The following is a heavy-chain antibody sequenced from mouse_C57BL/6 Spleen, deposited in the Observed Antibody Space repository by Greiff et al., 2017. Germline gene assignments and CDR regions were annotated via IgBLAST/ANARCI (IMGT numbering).Heavy chain of an antibody. CDR1: GYTFTSYG. D-gene: IGHD2-5*01. Sequence: VKLMESGAELARPGASVKLSCKASGYTFTSYGISWVKQRTGQGLEWIGEIYPRSGNTYYTAKFNGQATLTADKSSNTAYMELRSLTSEHSAVYFCARPYYSNYYFDYWGQGTTLTVSS. J-gene: IGHJ2*01. V-gene: IGHV1-81*01. CDR2: IYPRSGNT. CDR3: ARPYYSNYYFDY.